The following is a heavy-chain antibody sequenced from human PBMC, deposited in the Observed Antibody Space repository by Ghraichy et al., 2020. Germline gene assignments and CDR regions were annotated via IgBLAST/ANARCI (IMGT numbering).Heavy chain of an antibody. D-gene: IGHD2-2*01. CDR1: GYTFTNYG. CDR3: ARDYLYRPADNDY. CDR2: ISAYNGDT. J-gene: IGHJ4*02. V-gene: IGHV1-18*01. Sequence: ASVKVSCKTSGYTFTNYGISWVRQAPGQGLEWMGWISAYNGDTNYAQKFQGRVTMTTDTSTTTAYMELRSLTSDDTAVYYCARDYLYRPADNDYWGQGTLVTVSS.